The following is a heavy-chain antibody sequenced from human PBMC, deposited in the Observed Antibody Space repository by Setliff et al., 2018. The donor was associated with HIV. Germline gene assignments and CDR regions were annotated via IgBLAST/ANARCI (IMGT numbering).Heavy chain of an antibody. CDR2: IISMFGTA. Sequence: SVKVSCKASGGTFSRDAISWVRQAPGQGLEWTGGIISMFGTANYAQKFQGRVTITADESTNTAYMELSSLRSEDTAVYYCARDRDAEGDAFDIWGQGTMVTVSS. CDR3: ARDRDAEGDAFDI. J-gene: IGHJ3*02. V-gene: IGHV1-69*13. CDR1: GGTFSRDA. D-gene: IGHD3-10*01.